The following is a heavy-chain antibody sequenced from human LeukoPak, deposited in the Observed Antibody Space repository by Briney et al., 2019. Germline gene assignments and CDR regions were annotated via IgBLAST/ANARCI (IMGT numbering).Heavy chain of an antibody. Sequence: PGGSLRLSCAASGFTFSNYWMIWVRQAPGKGLEWVANINEDASKKYYVDSVEGRFTIPRDDAKNSLYLQMNSLRAEDTAMYYCATSTYSSSPSWGQGTLVTVSS. D-gene: IGHD6-6*01. CDR3: ATSTYSSSPS. J-gene: IGHJ5*02. CDR1: GFTFSNYW. V-gene: IGHV3-7*01. CDR2: INEDASKK.